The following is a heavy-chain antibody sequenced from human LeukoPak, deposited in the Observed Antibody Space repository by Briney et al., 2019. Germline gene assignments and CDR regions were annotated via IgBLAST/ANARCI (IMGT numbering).Heavy chain of an antibody. J-gene: IGHJ4*02. CDR3: AKGHYGSGSYGAFSRWAYFDY. Sequence: GGSLRLSCAASGFTSSSYAMSWVRQAPGKGLEWVSAISGSGDDTYYADSVKGRFTISRDNSKNTLYLQMNSLRAEDTAVYYCAKGHYGSGSYGAFSRWAYFDYRGQGTLVTVSS. D-gene: IGHD3-10*01. CDR2: ISGSGDDT. CDR1: GFTSSSYA. V-gene: IGHV3-23*01.